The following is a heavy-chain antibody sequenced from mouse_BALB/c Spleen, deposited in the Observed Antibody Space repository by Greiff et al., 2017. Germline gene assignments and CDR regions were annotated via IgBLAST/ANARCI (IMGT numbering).Heavy chain of an antibody. J-gene: IGHJ1*01. Sequence: EVQGVESGGGLVKPGGSLKLSCAASGFTFSDYYMYWVRQTPEKRLEWVATISDGGSYTYYPDSVKGRFTISRDNAKNNLYLQMSSLKSEDTAMYYCARWLLRYFDVWGAGTTVTVSS. CDR2: ISDGGSYT. CDR1: GFTFSDYY. V-gene: IGHV5-4*02. CDR3: ARWLLRYFDV. D-gene: IGHD2-3*01.